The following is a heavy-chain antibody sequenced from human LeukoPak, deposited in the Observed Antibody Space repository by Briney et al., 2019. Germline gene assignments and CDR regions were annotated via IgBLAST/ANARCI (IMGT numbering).Heavy chain of an antibody. CDR2: IYYSGST. V-gene: IGHV4-59*08. D-gene: IGHD3-22*01. J-gene: IGHJ5*02. CDR3: ARRASSGYYNNWFDP. Sequence: SETLSLTCTVSGGSISSYYWSWIRQPPGKGLEWIGHIYYSGSTHYNPSLKSRVTISVDTSKNKFSLKQSSVTAADTAVYYCARRASSGYYNNWFDPWGQGTLVTVSS. CDR1: GGSISSYY.